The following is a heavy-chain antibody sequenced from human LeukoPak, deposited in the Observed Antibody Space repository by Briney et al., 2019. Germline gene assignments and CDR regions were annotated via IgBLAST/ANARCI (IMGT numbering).Heavy chain of an antibody. V-gene: IGHV4-34*01. Sequence: SETLSPTCAVYGGSFSGYYWSWIRQPPGKGLEWIGEINHSGSTNYNPSLKSRVTISVDTSKNQFSLKLSSVTAADTAVYYCARARATVIHYYYYYMDVWGKGTTVTVSS. CDR1: GGSFSGYY. CDR2: INHSGST. D-gene: IGHD4-17*01. CDR3: ARARATVIHYYYYYMDV. J-gene: IGHJ6*03.